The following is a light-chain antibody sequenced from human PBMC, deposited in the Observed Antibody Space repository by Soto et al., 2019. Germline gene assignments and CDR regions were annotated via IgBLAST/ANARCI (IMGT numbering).Light chain of an antibody. V-gene: IGLV2-14*03. CDR2: NVY. CDR3: NSYTSSSTLV. Sequence: QSALTQPASVSGSPGQSITISCTGTSSDVGGYNFVSWYQQHPGKAPKLMLYNVYDRPSGISHRFSGSRSGNTASLTISGLQAEGEAHYYCNSYTSSSTLVFGGGTKLTVL. CDR1: SSDVGGYNF. J-gene: IGLJ2*01.